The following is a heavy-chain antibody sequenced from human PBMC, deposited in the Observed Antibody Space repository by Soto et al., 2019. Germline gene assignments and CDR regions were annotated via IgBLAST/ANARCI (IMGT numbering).Heavy chain of an antibody. Sequence: GGSLRLSCAASGFTFTDYWTHWVRQAPGKGLVWVSRINSDGSRTSYADSVTGRFTISRDNAKNTLYLQMNSLRVEDTALYYCARETYRGFYFDYWGQGTLVTV. D-gene: IGHD4-4*01. V-gene: IGHV3-74*01. CDR1: GFTFTDYW. CDR3: ARETYRGFYFDY. CDR2: INSDGSRT. J-gene: IGHJ4*02.